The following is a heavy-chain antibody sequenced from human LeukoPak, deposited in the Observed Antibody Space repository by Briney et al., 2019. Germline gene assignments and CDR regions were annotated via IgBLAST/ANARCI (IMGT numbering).Heavy chain of an antibody. CDR1: GGSFSGYY. D-gene: IGHD4-17*01. V-gene: IGHV4-34*12. J-gene: IGHJ4*02. CDR2: VFYSGTT. CDR3: ARLDSGDYFFDY. Sequence: SETLSLTCAVYGGSFSGYYWGWIRQPPGKGLEWLGTVFYSGTTYYNPSLKSRVTISVDTSKNQFSLGLRSVTAADTAVYYCARLDSGDYFFDYWGQGTLVTVSS.